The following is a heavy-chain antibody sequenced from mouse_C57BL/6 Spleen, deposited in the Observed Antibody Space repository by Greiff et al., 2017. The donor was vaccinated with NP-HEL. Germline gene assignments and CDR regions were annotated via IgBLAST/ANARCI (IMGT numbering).Heavy chain of an antibody. CDR3: ARERYDYDGAWFAY. J-gene: IGHJ3*01. CDR2: ISDGGSYT. CDR1: GFTFSSYA. V-gene: IGHV5-4*01. D-gene: IGHD2-4*01. Sequence: DVKLVESGGGLVKPGGSLKLSCAASGFTFSSYAMSWVRQTPEKRLEWVATISDGGSYTYYPDNVKGRFTISRDNAKNNLYLQMSHLKSEDTAMYYCARERYDYDGAWFAYWGQVTLVTVSA.